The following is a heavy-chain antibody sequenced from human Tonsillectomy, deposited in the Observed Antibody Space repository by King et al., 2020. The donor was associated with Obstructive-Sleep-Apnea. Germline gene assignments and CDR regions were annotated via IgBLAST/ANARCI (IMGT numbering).Heavy chain of an antibody. D-gene: IGHD3-16*01. V-gene: IGHV3-30*04. CDR1: GFTFSNYA. CDR3: ARDGLAGSSYYYYGLDV. CDR2: ISSDGRDK. Sequence: HVQLVESGGGVVQPGRSLRLSCAVSGFTFSNYAMHWVRQAPGKGLEWVAIISSDGRDKYYADSVKGRFTISRDNSKNTLYLQMSSLRPEDTAVYYCARDGLAGSSYYYYGLDVWGLGTTVTVSS. J-gene: IGHJ6*02.